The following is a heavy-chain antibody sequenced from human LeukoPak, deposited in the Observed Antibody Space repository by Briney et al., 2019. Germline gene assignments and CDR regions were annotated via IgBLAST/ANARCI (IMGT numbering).Heavy chain of an antibody. D-gene: IGHD3-10*01. Sequence: GGSLRLSCAASGFTFSSYAMSWVRQAPGKGLEWVSAISGSGGSTYYADSVKGRFTISRDNSKNTLYLQMNSLRAEDTAVYYCAKVGSYYGSGSYRALDYWGQGTLVTVSS. CDR2: ISGSGGST. J-gene: IGHJ4*02. CDR3: AKVGSYYGSGSYRALDY. V-gene: IGHV3-23*01. CDR1: GFTFSSYA.